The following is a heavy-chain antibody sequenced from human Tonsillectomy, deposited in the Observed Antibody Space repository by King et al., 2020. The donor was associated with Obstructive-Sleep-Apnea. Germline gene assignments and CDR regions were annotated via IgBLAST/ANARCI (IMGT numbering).Heavy chain of an antibody. CDR3: ARDRVVRGTYTGADYYALDV. Sequence: VQLVESGGGVVQPGRSLRLSCAASGFTFSSYSMHWVRQAPGKGLEWVATILFDGSNEYYGDPVKGRFTISRANSKNMVYLQMNSLRPEDTALYYCARDRVVRGTYTGADYYALDVWGQGTTATVSS. V-gene: IGHV3-30*04. D-gene: IGHD1-26*01. CDR2: ILFDGSNE. J-gene: IGHJ6*02. CDR1: GFTFSSYS.